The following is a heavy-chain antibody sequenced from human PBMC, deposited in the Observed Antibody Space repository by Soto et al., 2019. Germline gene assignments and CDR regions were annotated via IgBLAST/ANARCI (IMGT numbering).Heavy chain of an antibody. CDR3: AKDSSGYYFDYYYYYGMDV. Sequence: PGGSLRLSCAASGFTFSSYGMHWVRQAPGKGLEWVAVISYDGSNKYYADSVKGRFTISRDTSKNTLYLQMNSLRAEDTAVYYCAKDSSGYYFDYYYYYGMDVWGQGTTVTVSS. D-gene: IGHD3-22*01. CDR2: ISYDGSNK. CDR1: GFTFSSYG. V-gene: IGHV3-30*18. J-gene: IGHJ6*02.